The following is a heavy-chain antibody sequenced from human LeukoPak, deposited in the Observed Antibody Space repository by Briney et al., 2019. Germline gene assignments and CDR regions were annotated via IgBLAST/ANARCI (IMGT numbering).Heavy chain of an antibody. CDR3: ARGRGPKTYYYDSSGYYHDY. D-gene: IGHD3-22*01. J-gene: IGHJ4*02. CDR2: MNPNSGNT. Sequence: GASVKVSCKASGYTFTSYDINWVRQATGQGLEWMGWMNPNSGNTGYAQKLQGRVTMTRNTAISTTYMQLSRPRTEDTAVYYCARGRGPKTYYYDSSGYYHDYWGQGPLVTVSS. CDR1: GYTFTSYD. V-gene: IGHV1-8*01.